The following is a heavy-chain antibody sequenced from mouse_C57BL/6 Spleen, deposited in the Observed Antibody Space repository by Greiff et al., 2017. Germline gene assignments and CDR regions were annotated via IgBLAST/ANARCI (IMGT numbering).Heavy chain of an antibody. CDR3: ARTRDYGSSYGYFDY. Sequence: VQLQASGPGLVAPSQSLSITCTVSGFSLTSYAISWVRPPPGKGLEWLGVIWTGGGTNYNSALKSRLSISKDNSKSQVFLKMNSLQTDDTARYYCARTRDYGSSYGYFDYWGQGTTLTVSA. CDR1: GFSLTSYA. V-gene: IGHV2-9-1*01. J-gene: IGHJ2*01. D-gene: IGHD1-1*01. CDR2: IWTGGGT.